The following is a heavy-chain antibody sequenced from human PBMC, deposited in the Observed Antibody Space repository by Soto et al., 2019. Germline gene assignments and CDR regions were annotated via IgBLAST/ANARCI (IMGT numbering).Heavy chain of an antibody. V-gene: IGHV4-34*01. D-gene: IGHD3-10*01. CDR3: ARGPTRYYGSGSYLGGYYYYGIDV. J-gene: IGHJ6*02. CDR2: INHSRST. Sequence: SETLSLTCAVYGGSFSGYYWSWIRQPPGKGLEWIGEINHSRSTNYNPSLKSRVTISVDTSKNQFSLKLSFVTAADTAVYYCARGPTRYYGSGSYLGGYYYYGIDVWGQGTTVTVSS. CDR1: GGSFSGYY.